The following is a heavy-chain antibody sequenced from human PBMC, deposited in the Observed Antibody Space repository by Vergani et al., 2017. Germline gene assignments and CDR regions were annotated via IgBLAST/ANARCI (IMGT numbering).Heavy chain of an antibody. D-gene: IGHD3-22*01. Sequence: QVQLVQSGAEVKKPGASVKVSCKASGYTFTSYYMHWVRQAPGQGLEWMGIINPSGGSTSYAQKFQGRVTRTRETSTSTVYRELSSLRSKETAVYYCTRGWYYDSIADWAYWGQGNLVTVSS. J-gene: IGHJ4*02. CDR2: INPSGGST. CDR3: TRGWYYDSIADWAY. V-gene: IGHV1-46*03. CDR1: GYTFTSYY.